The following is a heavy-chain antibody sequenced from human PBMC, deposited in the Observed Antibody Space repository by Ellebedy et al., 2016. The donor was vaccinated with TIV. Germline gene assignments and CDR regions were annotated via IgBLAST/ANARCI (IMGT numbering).Heavy chain of an antibody. J-gene: IGHJ6*02. V-gene: IGHV3-23*01. D-gene: IGHD6-13*01. CDR2: ISGIGDST. CDR3: AKVWIAEQQLLIPRSHYNYYGMDV. Sequence: GESLKISCAASGFTFSSYAMSWVRQAPGRGLEWVSTISGIGDSTYHADSVKGRITISRDNSKITLYPQMNSLRAEDTAVYYCAKVWIAEQQLLIPRSHYNYYGMDVWGQGTTVTVSS. CDR1: GFTFSSYA.